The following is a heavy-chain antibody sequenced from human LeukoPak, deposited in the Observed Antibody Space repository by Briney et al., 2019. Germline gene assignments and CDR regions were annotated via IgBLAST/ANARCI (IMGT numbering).Heavy chain of an antibody. J-gene: IGHJ4*02. CDR3: ARDSRTGRNPNLFTFDY. D-gene: IGHD1-1*01. Sequence: ASVKVSCKASGYTVTDYYIHWVRQAPGQGLEWMGWIHPNSGGRNYAQKFQGRVTMTRDTSISTAYMDLSRLTSDDTTVYFCARDSRTGRNPNLFTFDYWGQGTLVTVSS. CDR2: IHPNSGGR. V-gene: IGHV1-2*02. CDR1: GYTVTDYY.